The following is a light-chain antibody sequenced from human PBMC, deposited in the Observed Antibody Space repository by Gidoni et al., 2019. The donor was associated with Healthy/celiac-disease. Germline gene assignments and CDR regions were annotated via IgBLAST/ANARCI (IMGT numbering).Light chain of an antibody. V-gene: IGLV2-14*01. Sequence: QSALTQPASASGSPGQSITISCTGTRSDVGGYNYVSWYQQHPGKAPKLMIYEVSNRPSGVSNRFSGSKSGNTASLTISGLQAEDEADYYCSSYTSSSTYVFGTGTKVTVL. CDR2: EVS. CDR3: SSYTSSSTYV. J-gene: IGLJ1*01. CDR1: RSDVGGYNY.